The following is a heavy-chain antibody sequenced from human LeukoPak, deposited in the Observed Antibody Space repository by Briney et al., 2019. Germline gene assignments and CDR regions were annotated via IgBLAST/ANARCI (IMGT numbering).Heavy chain of an antibody. CDR1: GFTFSDYY. Sequence: GGSLRLSYAASGFTFSDYYMSWIRQAPGKGLEWVSYISSSGSTIYYADSVKGRFTISRDNAKNSLYLQMNSLRTEDTAVYYCAKSADEVYYYYYYMDVWGKGTTVTVSS. J-gene: IGHJ6*03. CDR3: AKSADEVYYYYYYMDV. V-gene: IGHV3-11*04. CDR2: ISSSGSTI.